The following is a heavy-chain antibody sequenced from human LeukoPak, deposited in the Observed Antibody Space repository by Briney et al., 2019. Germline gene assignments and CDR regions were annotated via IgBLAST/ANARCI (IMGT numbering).Heavy chain of an antibody. J-gene: IGHJ4*02. Sequence: GGSLRLSCAASGLTFSGYDMHWVRQAPGKGLEWVAVISYDGSNKYYADSVKGRFTISRDNSKNTLYLQMNSLRAEDTAVYYCASSAYYFDYWGQGTLVTVSS. CDR3: ASSAYYFDY. V-gene: IGHV3-30-3*01. CDR2: ISYDGSNK. CDR1: GLTFSGYD.